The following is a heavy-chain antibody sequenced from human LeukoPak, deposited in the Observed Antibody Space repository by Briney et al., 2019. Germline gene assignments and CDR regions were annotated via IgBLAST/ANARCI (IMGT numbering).Heavy chain of an antibody. V-gene: IGHV3-30-3*01. CDR2: ISYDGHNK. J-gene: IGHJ3*02. CDR3: ARAVVGATGDAFDI. D-gene: IGHD1-26*01. CDR1: GFAFSGYS. Sequence: PGGSLRLSCAASGFAFSGYSMHWVRQAPGKGLEWVAVISYDGHNKDYADSVKGRFTISRDNSKNTLYLQMNSLRAEDTAVYYCARAVVGATGDAFDIWGQGTMVTVSS.